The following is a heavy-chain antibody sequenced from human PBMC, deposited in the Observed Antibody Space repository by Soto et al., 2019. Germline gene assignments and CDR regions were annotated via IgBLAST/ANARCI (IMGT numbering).Heavy chain of an antibody. CDR1: GDSICSNVW. J-gene: IGHJ4*02. CDR2: VYHNGLT. Sequence: SETLSLTCAVSGDSICSNVWRSWVRQPPGQGLEWIGEVYHNGLTDYNPSLKGRVTMSADTSKNQFSLNVTSVTAADTAMYYCARDAAVPGEADRFDYWGQGTLVTVSS. V-gene: IGHV4-4*02. D-gene: IGHD6-19*01. CDR3: ARDAAVPGEADRFDY.